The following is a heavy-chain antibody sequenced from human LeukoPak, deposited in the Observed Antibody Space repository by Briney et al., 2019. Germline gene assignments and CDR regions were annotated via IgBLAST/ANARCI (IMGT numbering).Heavy chain of an antibody. CDR2: INPGGSSI. V-gene: IGHV3-74*01. CDR1: GFTFSSYW. J-gene: IGHJ4*02. Sequence: PGGSLRLSCAASGFTFSSYWMHWVRLVPGKGLVWVARINPGGSSITYADSVKGRFTISRDNAKNTLYLQMDSLRAEDTGVYYCARSNQADDYWGQGTLVTVSS. D-gene: IGHD1-14*01. CDR3: ARSNQADDY.